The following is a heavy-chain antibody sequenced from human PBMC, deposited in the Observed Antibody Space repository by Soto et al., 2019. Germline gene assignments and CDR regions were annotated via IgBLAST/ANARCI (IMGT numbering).Heavy chain of an antibody. Sequence: PGGSLRLSCAASGFTVSNTWMSWVRQAPGKGLEWVGRIKSKTDGGTTDYAAPVKGRFTISRDDSKNTLYLQMNSLKTEDTAVYYCTTDGGTVPQWLYFAYWARGTLVTVSS. V-gene: IGHV3-15*01. CDR3: TTDGGTVPQWLYFAY. CDR2: IKSKTDGGTT. CDR1: GFTVSNTW. J-gene: IGHJ4*02. D-gene: IGHD6-19*01.